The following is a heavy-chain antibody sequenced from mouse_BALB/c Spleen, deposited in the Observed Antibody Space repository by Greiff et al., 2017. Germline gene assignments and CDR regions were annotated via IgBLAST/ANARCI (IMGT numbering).Heavy chain of an antibody. V-gene: IGHV5-6-5*01. Sequence: EVMLVESGGGLVKPGGSLKLSCAASGFTFSSYAMSWVRQTPEKRLEWVASISSGGSTYYPDSVKGRFTISRDNARNILYLQMSSLRSEDTAMYYCARDYYGSSHLDYWGQGTTLTVSS. CDR1: GFTFSSYA. D-gene: IGHD1-1*01. J-gene: IGHJ2*01. CDR2: ISSGGST. CDR3: ARDYYGSSHLDY.